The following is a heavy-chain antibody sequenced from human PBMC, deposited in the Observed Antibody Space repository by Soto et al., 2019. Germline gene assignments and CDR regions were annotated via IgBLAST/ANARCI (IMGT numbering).Heavy chain of an antibody. J-gene: IGHJ4*02. D-gene: IGHD6-19*01. V-gene: IGHV3-30-3*01. CDR3: ESIKVAATQLDY. CDR2: ISSDRSKK. Sequence: VGSLRLSCAGSGFTFSDYALHWVRQAPGKGLEWVAIISSDRSKKYYADSVRGRFTISRDNSKNTVYLQMSSLRPEDTAVYYCESIKVAATQLDYWGQGTLVTVSS. CDR1: GFTFSDYA.